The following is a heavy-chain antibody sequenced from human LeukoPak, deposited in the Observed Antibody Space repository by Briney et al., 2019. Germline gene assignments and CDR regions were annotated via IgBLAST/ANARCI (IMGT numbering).Heavy chain of an antibody. CDR1: GGSFSGYY. CDR2: INHSGST. V-gene: IGHV4-34*01. CDR3: ARGPHTGVNYYDSSGYYY. D-gene: IGHD3-22*01. J-gene: IGHJ4*02. Sequence: KPSETLSLTCAVYGGSFSGYYWSWIRQPPGKGLEWIGEINHSGSTNYNPSLKSRVTISVDTSKNLFSLKLSSVTAADTSVYYCARGPHTGVNYYDSSGYYYWGQGTLVTVSS.